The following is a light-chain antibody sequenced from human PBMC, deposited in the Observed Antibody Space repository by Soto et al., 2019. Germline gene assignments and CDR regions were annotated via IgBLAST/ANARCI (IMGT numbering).Light chain of an antibody. CDR3: QQYNSYPLT. V-gene: IGKV1-5*03. CDR1: QSISSW. J-gene: IGKJ4*01. Sequence: DIQMTQSPSTLSASVGDRVTITCRASQSISSWLAWYQQKPGKAPKLLIHKASSLESGVPSRFTGSGSGTEFTLTSSNLQPDDFATYCCQQYNSYPLTFGGGTKVEIK. CDR2: KAS.